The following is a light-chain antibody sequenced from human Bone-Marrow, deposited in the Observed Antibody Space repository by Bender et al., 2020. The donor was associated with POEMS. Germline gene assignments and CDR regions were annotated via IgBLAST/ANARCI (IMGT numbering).Light chain of an antibody. Sequence: QSVLTQPPSASGTPGQRVTISCSGGSSNIGAHAVNWYQHLPGPAPKLLIYSIHRRPSEVPDRFSGSRSGASASLAMRGLQSEDEADYYCAVWDDSLNGWVFGGGTKLTVL. CDR3: AVWDDSLNGWV. CDR2: SIH. V-gene: IGLV1-44*01. J-gene: IGLJ3*02. CDR1: SSNIGAHA.